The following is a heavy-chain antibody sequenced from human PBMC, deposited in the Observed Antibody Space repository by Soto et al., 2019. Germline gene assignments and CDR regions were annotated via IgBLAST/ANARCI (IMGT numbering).Heavy chain of an antibody. CDR2: ISGSGGST. J-gene: IGHJ2*01. CDR3: AKAPYYDMMVDGYFDL. Sequence: GGSLRLSCAASGFTFSNFAMSWVRQAPGKGLEWVSAISGSGGSTYYADSVKGRFTISRDNSKNTLYLQMNSLRAEDTAVYYCAKAPYYDMMVDGYFDLWGRGTLVTVSS. D-gene: IGHD3-22*01. V-gene: IGHV3-23*01. CDR1: GFTFSNFA.